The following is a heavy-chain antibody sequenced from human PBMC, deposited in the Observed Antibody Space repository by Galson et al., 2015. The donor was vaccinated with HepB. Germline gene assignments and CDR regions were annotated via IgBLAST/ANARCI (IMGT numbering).Heavy chain of an antibody. V-gene: IGHV3-33*01. CDR3: ARDRKRDPYYYDSSAEASAFDI. CDR1: GFTFSSYG. D-gene: IGHD3-22*01. Sequence: SLRLSCAASGFTFSSYGMHWVRQAPGKGLEWVAVIWYDGSNKYYADSVKGRFTISRDNSKNTLYLQMNSLRAEDTAVYYCARDRKRDPYYYDSSAEASAFDIWGQGTMVTVSS. J-gene: IGHJ3*02. CDR2: IWYDGSNK.